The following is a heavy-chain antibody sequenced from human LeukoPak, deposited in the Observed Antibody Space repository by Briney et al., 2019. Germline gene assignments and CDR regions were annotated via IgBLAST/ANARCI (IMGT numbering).Heavy chain of an antibody. CDR2: IDPSDSYT. V-gene: IGHV5-10-1*01. D-gene: IGHD3-10*01. J-gene: IGHJ5*02. Sequence: GESLKISCKGSGYSFTSHWISWVRQMPGKGLEWMGRIDPSDSYTNYSPSFQGHVTISADKSISTAYLQWSSLKASDTAMYYCARLVYGSGSYYNGWFDPWGQGTLVTVSS. CDR1: GYSFTSHW. CDR3: ARLVYGSGSYYNGWFDP.